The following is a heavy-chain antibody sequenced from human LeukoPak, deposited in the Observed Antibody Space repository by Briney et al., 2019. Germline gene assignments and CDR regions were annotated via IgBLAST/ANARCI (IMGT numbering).Heavy chain of an antibody. D-gene: IGHD6-19*01. CDR2: ISSTGRT. Sequence: SETLSLTCTVSGGSISSYYWSWIRQPAGKGLEWIGRISSTGRTDYNPSLTSRVTISVDTSKNQLSMKLSSVTAADTAVYYCAKGAGPPWFDPWGQGTLVTVSS. CDR1: GGSISSYY. V-gene: IGHV4-4*07. CDR3: AKGAGPPWFDP. J-gene: IGHJ5*02.